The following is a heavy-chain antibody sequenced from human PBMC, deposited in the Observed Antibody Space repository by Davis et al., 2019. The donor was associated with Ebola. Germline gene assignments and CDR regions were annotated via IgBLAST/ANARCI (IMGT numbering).Heavy chain of an antibody. Sequence: PGGSLRLSCTVSGDSMRNSIYYWGWIRQPPGKGLEWIGTIYYSGSTYYSPSLNSRVTISVDTSKNQFSLDLTSVTAADTAVYYCASGRPGKLLMDWFDAWGQGTLVTVSS. CDR2: IYYSGST. CDR3: ASGRPGKLLMDWFDA. J-gene: IGHJ5*02. D-gene: IGHD2/OR15-2a*01. V-gene: IGHV4-39*01. CDR1: GDSMRNSIYY.